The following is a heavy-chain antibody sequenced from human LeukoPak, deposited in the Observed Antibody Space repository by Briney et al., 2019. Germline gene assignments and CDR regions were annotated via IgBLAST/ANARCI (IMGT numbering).Heavy chain of an antibody. Sequence: ASVKVSCKASGYTFTGYYMHWVRQAPGQGLEWMGWIYPNSGGTNYAQKFQGRVTMTRDTSISTAYMELSRLRSDDTAVYYCATGNYGSGSYYPLFDYWGQGTLVTVSS. CDR3: ATGNYGSGSYYPLFDY. J-gene: IGHJ4*02. V-gene: IGHV1-2*02. CDR2: IYPNSGGT. D-gene: IGHD3-10*01. CDR1: GYTFTGYY.